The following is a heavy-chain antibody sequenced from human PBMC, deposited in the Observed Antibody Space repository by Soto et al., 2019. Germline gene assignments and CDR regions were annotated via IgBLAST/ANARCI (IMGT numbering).Heavy chain of an antibody. CDR2: ISGSGGST. Sequence: GGSLRLSCAASGFTFSSYAMSWVRQAPGKGLEWVSAISGSGGSTYYADSVKGRFTISRDNSKNTLYLQMNSLRAEDTAVYYCAKDRNFGGNSREKVDYWGQGTLVTVSS. CDR1: GFTFSSYA. V-gene: IGHV3-23*01. D-gene: IGHD2-21*02. J-gene: IGHJ4*02. CDR3: AKDRNFGGNSREKVDY.